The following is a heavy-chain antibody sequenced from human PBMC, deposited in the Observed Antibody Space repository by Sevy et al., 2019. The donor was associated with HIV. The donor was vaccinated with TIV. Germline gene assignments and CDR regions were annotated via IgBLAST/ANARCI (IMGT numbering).Heavy chain of an antibody. D-gene: IGHD3-22*01. CDR3: ARDVGYESSGYLPFFDP. J-gene: IGHJ5*02. CDR2: ISYDGNIR. Sequence: GGSLRLSCAASGLTFSSHAMHWVRQAPGKGLESVAVISYDGNIRYYGDSVKGRFTISRDDSKNPLYLQMNSLRAEDTAASYCARDVGYESSGYLPFFDPRGQGTLVTVSS. V-gene: IGHV3-30-3*01. CDR1: GLTFSSHA.